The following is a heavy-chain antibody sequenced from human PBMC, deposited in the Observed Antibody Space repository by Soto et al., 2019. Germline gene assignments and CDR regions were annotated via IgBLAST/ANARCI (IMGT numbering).Heavy chain of an antibody. Sequence: SETLSLTCTVSGGSISGYYWSWIRQPPGKGLEWIGYIHYSGSTNYNPSLKSRVSISMDTSKNQFSLKLSSVTAADTAVHYCARWYYDILIGVNWFDPWGQGTLVTVSS. V-gene: IGHV4-59*08. CDR3: ARWYYDILIGVNWFDP. CDR1: GGSISGYY. CDR2: IHYSGST. D-gene: IGHD3-9*01. J-gene: IGHJ5*02.